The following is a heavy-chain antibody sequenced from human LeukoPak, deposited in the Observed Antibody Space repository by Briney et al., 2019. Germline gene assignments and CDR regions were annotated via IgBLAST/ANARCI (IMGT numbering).Heavy chain of an antibody. Sequence: GGSLRLSCAASGFTFSSYSMNWVRQAPGKGLEWVAHINQDGSEIYYVDSLKGRLTISRDNAKNSLYLQMNSLRAEDTAVYYCARDKIVGATHLDYWGQGTPVTVSS. CDR3: ARDKIVGATHLDY. CDR1: GFTFSSYS. J-gene: IGHJ4*02. CDR2: INQDGSEI. D-gene: IGHD1-26*01. V-gene: IGHV3-7*01.